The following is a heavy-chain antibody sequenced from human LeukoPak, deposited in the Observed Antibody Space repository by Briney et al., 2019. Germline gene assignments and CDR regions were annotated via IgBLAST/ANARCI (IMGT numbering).Heavy chain of an antibody. V-gene: IGHV3-30*02. J-gene: IGHJ3*02. CDR3: AKDQGYYGSGTHAYDM. CDR2: IHYEGSNI. CDR1: GFTFSSYG. D-gene: IGHD3-10*01. Sequence: GGTLRLSCAASGFTFSSYGMHWVRQAPGKGLEWMAFIHYEGSNIYITDSVKGRFTISRDNSKNTVYLQMNSLRPEDTAVYYCAKDQGYYGSGTHAYDMWGQGTMVIVSS.